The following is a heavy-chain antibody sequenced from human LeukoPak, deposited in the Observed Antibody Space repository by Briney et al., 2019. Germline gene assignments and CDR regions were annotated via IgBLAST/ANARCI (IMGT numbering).Heavy chain of an antibody. CDR2: ISSSSFYI. Sequence: PGGSLRLSCTASGFTFSSYAMNWVRQAPGKGLEWVSSISSSSFYIYYADSVKGRFTISRDNANNSLYLQMNSLRAEDTAVYYCGGPGASDYGMDVWGQGTTVTVSS. CDR3: GGPGASDYGMDV. V-gene: IGHV3-21*01. CDR1: GFTFSSYA. J-gene: IGHJ6*02. D-gene: IGHD3-10*01.